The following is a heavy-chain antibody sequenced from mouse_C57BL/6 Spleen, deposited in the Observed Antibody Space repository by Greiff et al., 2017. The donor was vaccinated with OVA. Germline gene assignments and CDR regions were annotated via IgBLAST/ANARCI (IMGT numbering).Heavy chain of an antibody. J-gene: IGHJ4*01. D-gene: IGHD1-1*01. Sequence: VQLKQSGPGLVKPSQSLSLTCSVTGYSITSGYYWNWIRQFPGNKLEWMGYISYDGRNKYNPSLKNRISITRDTSKNQFFLKLNSVTTEDTATYYCAREEAITTMDYWGQGTSVTVSS. CDR3: AREEAITTMDY. CDR1: GYSITSGYY. V-gene: IGHV3-6*01. CDR2: ISYDGRN.